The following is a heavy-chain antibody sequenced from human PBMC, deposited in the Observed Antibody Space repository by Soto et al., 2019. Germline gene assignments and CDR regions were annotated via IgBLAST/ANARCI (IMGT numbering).Heavy chain of an antibody. Sequence: EVQLVESGGGLVQPGGYLRLSCAASGFTFSRFDLHCVRQAPGKGLEWISYISSSGSTAYYASAVEGRFTISSDNANSSVYPQMDSLRAEDTALYYCTRAAWCPYLSFYWGQGALVTVSP. J-gene: IGHJ4*02. D-gene: IGHD2-15*01. CDR1: GFTFSRFD. V-gene: IGHV3-48*03. CDR2: ISSSGSTA. CDR3: TRAAWCPYLSFY.